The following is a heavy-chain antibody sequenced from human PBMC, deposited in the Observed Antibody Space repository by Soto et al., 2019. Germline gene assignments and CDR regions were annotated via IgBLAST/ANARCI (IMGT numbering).Heavy chain of an antibody. CDR3: GASGQDRWTGDSRGNMDV. CDR1: GYSFTGYY. D-gene: IGHD4-17*01. CDR2: INPNSGRT. J-gene: IGHJ6*02. V-gene: IGHV1-2*02. Sequence: ASVKVSCKASGYSFTGYYLHWVRQAPGRGLEWMGWINPNSGRTKFAQKFQGRVTMSRDTSISTGYMELASPTSDDTAVYYCGASGQDRWTGDSRGNMDVWGQGPSVTVSS.